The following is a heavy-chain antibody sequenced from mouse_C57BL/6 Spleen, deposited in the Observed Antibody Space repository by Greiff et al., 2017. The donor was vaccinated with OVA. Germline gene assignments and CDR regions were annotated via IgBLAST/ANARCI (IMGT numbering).Heavy chain of an antibody. CDR1: GYTFTSYG. J-gene: IGHJ1*03. Sequence: QVQLQQSGAELARPGASVKLSCKASGYTFTSYGISWVKQRTGQGLEWIGEIYPRSGNTYYNEKFKGKATLTAVKSSSTAYMELRSLTSEDSAVYFCARSGTTVVDWYFDVWGTGTTVTVSS. V-gene: IGHV1-81*01. CDR2: IYPRSGNT. CDR3: ARSGTTVVDWYFDV. D-gene: IGHD1-1*01.